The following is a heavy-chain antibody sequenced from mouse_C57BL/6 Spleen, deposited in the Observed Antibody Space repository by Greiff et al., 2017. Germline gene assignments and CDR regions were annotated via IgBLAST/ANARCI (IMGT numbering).Heavy chain of an antibody. CDR3: ARALITTVVAYYFDY. D-gene: IGHD1-1*01. V-gene: IGHV5-6*01. Sequence: EVQRVESGGDLVKPGGSLKLSCAASGFTFSSYGMSWVRQTPDKRLEWVATISSGGSYTYYPDSVKGRFTISRDNAKNTLYLQMSSLKSEDTAMYYCARALITTVVAYYFDYWGQGTTLTVSS. CDR2: ISSGGSYT. J-gene: IGHJ2*01. CDR1: GFTFSSYG.